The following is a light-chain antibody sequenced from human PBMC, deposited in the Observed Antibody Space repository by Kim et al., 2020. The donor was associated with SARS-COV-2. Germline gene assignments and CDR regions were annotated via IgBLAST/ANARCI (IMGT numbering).Light chain of an antibody. Sequence: ASVGDRVTITGRASQDISRYLNWYQQRPGKAPKLLIYTASSLQSGVTSRFTGSGSETDFTLTISSLQPEDFATYYCQQPYSASRTFGQGTKVDIK. V-gene: IGKV1-39*01. CDR3: QQPYSASRT. J-gene: IGKJ1*01. CDR2: TAS. CDR1: QDISRY.